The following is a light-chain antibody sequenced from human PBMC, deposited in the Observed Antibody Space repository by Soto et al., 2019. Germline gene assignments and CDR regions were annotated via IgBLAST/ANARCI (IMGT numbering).Light chain of an antibody. Sequence: DLVLTQSPLSLPVTPGEPASISCRSSQSLLHSNGYTYLDWYLQRPGQSPQLLIYLGSNRASGVPDRFSASVSDTDFTLKISRVETEDVGVYYCMEALRTPALNFGGGTRVEIK. CDR3: MEALRTPALN. V-gene: IGKV2-28*01. J-gene: IGKJ4*01. CDR1: QSLLHSNGYTY. CDR2: LGS.